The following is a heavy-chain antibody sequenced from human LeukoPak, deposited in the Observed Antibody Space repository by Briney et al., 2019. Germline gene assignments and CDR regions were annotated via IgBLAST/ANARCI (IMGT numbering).Heavy chain of an antibody. CDR3: AKDLGGSATTV. J-gene: IGHJ4*02. V-gene: IGHV3-9*01. Sequence: GGSLRFSCAASGFTFEDHVMHWVRQAPGKGLEWVSSISWSGDRMGYADAVKGRFTISRDNAKNSLFLQMNSLRVEDTALYYCAKDLGGSATTVWGQGTLVTVSS. CDR2: ISWSGDRM. CDR1: GFTFEDHV. D-gene: IGHD2-2*01.